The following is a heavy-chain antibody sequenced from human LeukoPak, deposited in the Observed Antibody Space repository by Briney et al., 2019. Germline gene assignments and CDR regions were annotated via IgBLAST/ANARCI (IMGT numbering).Heavy chain of an antibody. V-gene: IGHV3-33*01. CDR1: GFTFSSYG. CDR3: ARDLRTIAVALPGY. Sequence: GGSLRLSCAASGFTFSSYGMHWVRQAPGKGLEWVAVIWYDGSNKYYADSVKGRFTISRDNSKNTLYLQMNSLRAEDTAVYYCARDLRTIAVALPGYWGQGTLVTVSS. CDR2: IWYDGSNK. D-gene: IGHD6-19*01. J-gene: IGHJ4*02.